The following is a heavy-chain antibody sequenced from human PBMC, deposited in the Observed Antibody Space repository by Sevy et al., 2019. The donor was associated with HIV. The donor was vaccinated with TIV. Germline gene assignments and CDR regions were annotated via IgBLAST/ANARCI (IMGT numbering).Heavy chain of an antibody. CDR2: IYSGGST. CDR3: ARGYSSRWYYFDY. J-gene: IGHJ4*02. V-gene: IGHV3-53*01. CDR1: GFTVSSNY. Sequence: GGSLRLSCAASGFTVSSNYMSWVRQAPGKGLEWVSVIYSGGSTYYADSVKGRFTISRDNSKNTLYLQMNSLRAEDTAVYYCARGYSSRWYYFDYWGQGTLVTVSS. D-gene: IGHD6-13*01.